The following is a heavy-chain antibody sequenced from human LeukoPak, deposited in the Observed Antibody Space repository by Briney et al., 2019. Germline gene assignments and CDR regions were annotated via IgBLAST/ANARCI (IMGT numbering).Heavy chain of an antibody. J-gene: IGHJ4*02. CDR1: GYSFTSYW. V-gene: IGHV5-51*01. D-gene: IGHD4-11*01. Sequence: GESLKISCKGSGYSFTSYWIGWVRQMPGKGLEWMGIIYPGDSDTRYSPSSQGQVTISADKSISTAYLQWSSLTASDTAMYYCARRQDYSNYLGYFDYWGQGTLVTVSS. CDR3: ARRQDYSNYLGYFDY. CDR2: IYPGDSDT.